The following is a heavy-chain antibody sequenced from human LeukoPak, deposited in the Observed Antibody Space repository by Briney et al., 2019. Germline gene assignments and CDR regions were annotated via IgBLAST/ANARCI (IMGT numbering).Heavy chain of an antibody. V-gene: IGHV1-46*01. D-gene: IGHD5-12*01. Sequence: GASVKVSCKASGYTFTSYYMHWVRQAPGQGLEWMGIINPSGGSTSYAQKFQGRVTMTRDMSTSTVYMELSSLRSEDTAVYYCASSGDLDYYYMDVWGKGTTVTVSS. CDR2: INPSGGST. CDR1: GYTFTSYY. J-gene: IGHJ6*03. CDR3: ASSGDLDYYYMDV.